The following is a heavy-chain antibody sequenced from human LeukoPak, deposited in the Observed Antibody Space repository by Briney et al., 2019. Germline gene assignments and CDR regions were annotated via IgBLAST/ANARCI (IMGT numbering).Heavy chain of an antibody. V-gene: IGHV4-34*01. J-gene: IGHJ4*02. CDR2: INHSGST. Sequence: SETLSLTCAVYGGSFSGYYWSWIRQPPGKGLEWIGEINHSGSTNYNPSLKSRVTISVDTSKNQFSLKLSSVTAADTAVYYCARGGVRVVTALDYWGQGTLVTDSS. D-gene: IGHD2-21*02. CDR3: ARGGVRVVTALDY. CDR1: GGSFSGYY.